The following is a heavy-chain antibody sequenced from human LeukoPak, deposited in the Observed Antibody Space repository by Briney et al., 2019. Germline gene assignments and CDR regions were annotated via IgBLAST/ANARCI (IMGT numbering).Heavy chain of an antibody. Sequence: GESLKIPCKGSGYSFTSYWIGWVRQMPGKGLEWMGIIYPGDSDTRYSPSFQGQVTISADKSISTAYLQWSSLKASDTAMYYCARHGCSSTSCYGPYYMDVWGKGTTVTISS. J-gene: IGHJ6*03. D-gene: IGHD2-2*01. V-gene: IGHV5-51*01. CDR3: ARHGCSSTSCYGPYYMDV. CDR1: GYSFTSYW. CDR2: IYPGDSDT.